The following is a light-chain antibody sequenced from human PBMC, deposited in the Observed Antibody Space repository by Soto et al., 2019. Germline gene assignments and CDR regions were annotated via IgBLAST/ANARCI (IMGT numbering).Light chain of an antibody. CDR2: GNS. CDR1: SSNIGAGYD. CDR3: QSYDSSLSGSNV. V-gene: IGLV1-40*01. Sequence: HSVLTQPPSVSGAPGQRVTISCTGSSSNIGAGYDVHWYQQLPGTAPKLLIYGNSNRPSGVPDRFSGSKSGTSASLAITGLQAEDEADYYCQSYDSSLSGSNVFGGGTKLTV. J-gene: IGLJ2*01.